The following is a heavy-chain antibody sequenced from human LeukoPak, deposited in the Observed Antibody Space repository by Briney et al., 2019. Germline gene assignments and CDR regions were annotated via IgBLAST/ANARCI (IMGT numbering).Heavy chain of an antibody. Sequence: SETLSLTCAVSGGSISSSNWWSWVRQPPGKGLEWIGEIYHSGSTNYNPSLKSRVTISVDKSKNQFSLKLSSVTAADTAVYYCAREALQNYGDYVAQDAFDIWGQGTMVTVSS. V-gene: IGHV4-4*02. CDR2: IYHSGST. J-gene: IGHJ3*02. CDR3: AREALQNYGDYVAQDAFDI. D-gene: IGHD4-17*01. CDR1: GGSISSSNW.